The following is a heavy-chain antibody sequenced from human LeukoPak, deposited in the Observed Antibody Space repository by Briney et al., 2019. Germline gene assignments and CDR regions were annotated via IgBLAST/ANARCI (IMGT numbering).Heavy chain of an antibody. CDR3: ARDYYDSSGVPTQFDP. Sequence: GASVKVSCKASGYTFTSYGISWVRQAPGQGLEWMGWISAYNGNTNYAQKLQGRVTMTTDTSTSTAYMELRSLRSDDTAVYYCARDYYDSSGVPTQFDPWGQGTLVTVSS. V-gene: IGHV1-18*01. CDR1: GYTFTSYG. D-gene: IGHD3-22*01. J-gene: IGHJ5*02. CDR2: ISAYNGNT.